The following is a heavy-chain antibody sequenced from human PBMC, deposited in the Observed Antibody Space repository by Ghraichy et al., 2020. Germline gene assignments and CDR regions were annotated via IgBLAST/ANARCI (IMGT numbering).Heavy chain of an antibody. CDR2: IKEDGSAK. CDR3: ARDKPNYYFWSGYYGY. V-gene: IGHV3-7*01. Sequence: GGSLRLSCAASGFTFSSYWMSWVRQAPGKGLEWVANIKEDGSAKYYVDSVKGRFTISRDNAKNSLFLQMNSLRAEDTAVYYCARDKPNYYFWSGYYGYWGQGTLVTVSS. CDR1: GFTFSSYW. J-gene: IGHJ4*02. D-gene: IGHD3-3*01.